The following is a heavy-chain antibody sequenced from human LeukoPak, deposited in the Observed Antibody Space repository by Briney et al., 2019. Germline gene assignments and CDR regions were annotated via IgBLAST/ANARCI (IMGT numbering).Heavy chain of an antibody. D-gene: IGHD2-21*01. Sequence: GGSLRLSCAASGFTFNTYAMSWVRQAPGKGLEWVANIKQDGSEKYYVDSVKGRFTISRDNAKNSLYLQMNSLRAEDTAVYYCARACGGDCYWKYFDYWGQGTLVTVSS. CDR2: IKQDGSEK. CDR3: ARACGGDCYWKYFDY. J-gene: IGHJ4*02. CDR1: GFTFNTYA. V-gene: IGHV3-7*01.